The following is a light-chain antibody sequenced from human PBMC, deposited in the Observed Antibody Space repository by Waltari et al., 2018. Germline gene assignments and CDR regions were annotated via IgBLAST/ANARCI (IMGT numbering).Light chain of an antibody. CDR2: SNN. J-gene: IGLJ2*01. V-gene: IGLV1-44*01. CDR3: AAWDDSLNGVV. Sequence: QSVLTQPPSASGPPGQRVTIPCSGSISSIGSNTVHWYQQLPGTAPKLLIYSNNQRPSGVPDRFSGSKSGTSASLAISGLQSEDEADYYCAAWDDSLNGVVFAGGTKLTVL. CDR1: ISSIGSNT.